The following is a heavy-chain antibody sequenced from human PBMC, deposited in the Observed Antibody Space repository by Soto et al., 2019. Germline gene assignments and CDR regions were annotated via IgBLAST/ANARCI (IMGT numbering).Heavy chain of an antibody. Sequence: SETLSLTCAVAGDSLRGQSWNWIRQSPGKGLEWIGELDQSGGTNYNPSLKSRAIISDDTSKNQFSLTLTSVTAADTAVYYCAREASYGWSGESLDVWGQGTTVTVSS. J-gene: IGHJ6*02. V-gene: IGHV4-34*01. CDR2: LDQSGGT. CDR3: AREASYGWSGESLDV. D-gene: IGHD6-19*01. CDR1: GDSLRGQS.